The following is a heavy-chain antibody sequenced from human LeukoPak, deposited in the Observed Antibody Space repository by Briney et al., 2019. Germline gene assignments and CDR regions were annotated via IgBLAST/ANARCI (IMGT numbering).Heavy chain of an antibody. D-gene: IGHD4/OR15-4a*01. J-gene: IGHJ4*02. V-gene: IGHV3-30*01. Sequence: HPGGSLRLSCATSGFTFRTYAMHWVRQAPGKGLEWLAVVSVDGRNKYYADSVKGRFTISRDNSKSTVYLQVNSLRDEDSAVYYCATLDWCHEVLVACGSSEYWGQGTLVTVSS. CDR3: ATLDWCHEVLVACGSSEY. CDR1: GFTFRTYA. CDR2: VSVDGRNK.